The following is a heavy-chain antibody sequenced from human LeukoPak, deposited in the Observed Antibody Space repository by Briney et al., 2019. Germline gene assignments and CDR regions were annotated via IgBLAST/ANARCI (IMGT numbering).Heavy chain of an antibody. CDR2: ISGSGGST. D-gene: IGHD6-19*01. V-gene: IGHV3-23*01. J-gene: IGHJ4*02. Sequence: PGGSLRLSCAASGFTFSSYNMNWVRQAPGKGLEWVSAISGSGGSTYYADSVKGRFTISRDNSKNTLYLQMNSLRAEDTAVYYCARSPQSGSGWYDYFDYWGQGTLVTVSS. CDR1: GFTFSSYN. CDR3: ARSPQSGSGWYDYFDY.